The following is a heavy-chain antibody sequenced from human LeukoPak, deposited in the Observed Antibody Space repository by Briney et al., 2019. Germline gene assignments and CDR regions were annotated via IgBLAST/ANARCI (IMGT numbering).Heavy chain of an antibody. CDR1: GFTFSSYG. CDR2: IWYDGSNK. V-gene: IGHV3-33*03. CDR3: GRSTLETHYFDL. J-gene: IGHJ4*02. D-gene: IGHD1-1*01. Sequence: GGSLRLSCAASGFTFSSYGMHWVRQAPGKGLEWVAVIWYDGSNKYYADSVKGRFTISRDDAKNTLYLQMTSLRVEDTAIYFCGRSTLETHYFDLWGQGTLVTVSA.